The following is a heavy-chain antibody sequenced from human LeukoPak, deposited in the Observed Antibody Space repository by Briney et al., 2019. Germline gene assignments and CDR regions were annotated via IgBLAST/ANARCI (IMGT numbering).Heavy chain of an antibody. D-gene: IGHD2-15*01. J-gene: IGHJ4*02. V-gene: IGHV3-11*01. CDR2: ITSSGSTI. Sequence: GGSLRLLCAASGFTFSDYYMSWIRQAPGKGLEWVSYITSSGSTIYYADSVKGRFTISRDNAKNSLYLQMNSLRAEDTAVYYCARDPVYCSGGTCYSVYFDYWGQGTLVTVSS. CDR3: ARDPVYCSGGTCYSVYFDY. CDR1: GFTFSDYY.